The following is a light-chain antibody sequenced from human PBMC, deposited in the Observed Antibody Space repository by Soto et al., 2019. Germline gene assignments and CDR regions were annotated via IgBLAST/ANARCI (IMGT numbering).Light chain of an antibody. CDR2: DSS. CDR3: QQRVNRVT. Sequence: EIVLTQSPATLPLPPGERASLSCRATQSLSTYLAWYQQKPGQAPSLLIYDSSNRATGIPARFSGSGSGTDFTLTISSLEPEDFAVYYCQQRVNRVTFGGGTKVEIK. CDR1: QSLSTY. V-gene: IGKV3-11*01. J-gene: IGKJ4*01.